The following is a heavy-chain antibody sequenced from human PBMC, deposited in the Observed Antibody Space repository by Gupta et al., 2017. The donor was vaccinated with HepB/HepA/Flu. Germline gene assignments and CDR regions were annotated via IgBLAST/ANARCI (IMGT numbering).Heavy chain of an antibody. D-gene: IGHD2-2*03. Sequence: VQLEESGGGLVQPGGSLRLPCAASGFSFSNDWMNWVRQVSGKGLEWGDNISPDGSLRRYVDAVKGRFIISRDNAKNSLDLQLSSLRVEDTAVYYCGRVDISGGQGTLVTVSP. J-gene: IGHJ4*02. CDR3: GRVDIS. CDR1: GFSFSNDW. CDR2: ISPDGSLR. V-gene: IGHV3-7*01.